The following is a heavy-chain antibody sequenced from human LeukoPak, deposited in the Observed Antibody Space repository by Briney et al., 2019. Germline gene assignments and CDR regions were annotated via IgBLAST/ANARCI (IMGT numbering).Heavy chain of an antibody. D-gene: IGHD2-15*01. J-gene: IGHJ4*02. CDR2: ISAHNGNT. CDR1: GYTFTSYG. Sequence: ASVKVSCKASGYTFTSYGISWVRQAPGQGLEWMGWISAHNGNTNYAQKRQGRVTMTTDTSTSTAYMELRSLRSDDTAVYYCARVPCSGGSCYSHPNYWGQGTLVTVSS. V-gene: IGHV1-18*01. CDR3: ARVPCSGGSCYSHPNY.